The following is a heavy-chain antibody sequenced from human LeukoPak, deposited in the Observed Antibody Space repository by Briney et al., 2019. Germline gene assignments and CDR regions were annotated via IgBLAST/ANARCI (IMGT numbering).Heavy chain of an antibody. CDR1: GFSFTDSS. Sequence: GASVKVSCKASGFSFTDSSVHWMRQARGQSPEWIGWIVVGSGNTNYAQKFQERVSFTRDTSTSTAYMELSSLRSEDTAVYYCARDQAYSSSPRWYFDLWGRGTLVTVSS. CDR2: IVVGSGNT. CDR3: ARDQAYSSSPRWYFDL. V-gene: IGHV1-58*01. D-gene: IGHD6-13*01. J-gene: IGHJ2*01.